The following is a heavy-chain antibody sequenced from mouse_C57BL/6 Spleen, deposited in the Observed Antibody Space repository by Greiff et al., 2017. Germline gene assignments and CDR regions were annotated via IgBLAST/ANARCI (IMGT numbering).Heavy chain of an antibody. Sequence: QVHVKQSGAELAKPGASVKLSCKASGYTFTSYWMQWVKQRPGQGLEWIGYINPSSGYTKYNQKFKDKATLTADKSSSTAYMQLSSLTYEDSAVYYCAREAHDYDDAPYAMDYWGQGTSVTVSS. CDR1: GYTFTSYW. V-gene: IGHV1-7*01. CDR2: INPSSGYT. J-gene: IGHJ4*01. D-gene: IGHD2-4*01. CDR3: AREAHDYDDAPYAMDY.